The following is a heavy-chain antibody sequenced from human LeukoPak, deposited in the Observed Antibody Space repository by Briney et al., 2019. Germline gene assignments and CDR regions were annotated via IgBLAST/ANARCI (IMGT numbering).Heavy chain of an antibody. CDR3: ARTGHYQFDS. CDR2: VSIYNDNT. CDR1: GYSFTDYD. V-gene: IGHV1-18*01. D-gene: IGHD3-9*01. J-gene: IGHJ4*02. Sequence: ASVKVSCKASGYSFTDYDFSWVRQAPGQGLEWLGWVSIYNDNTNYAREFQDRITMTTDISTSTAYMELKSLTSDDTAVYFCARTGHYQFDSWGQGTLVTVSS.